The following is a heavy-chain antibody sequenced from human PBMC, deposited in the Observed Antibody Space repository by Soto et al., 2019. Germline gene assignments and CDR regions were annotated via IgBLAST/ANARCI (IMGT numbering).Heavy chain of an antibody. CDR3: AKGPMVRGVIISSYYYYGMNV. CDR2: ISYDGSNK. CDR1: GFTFSSYG. V-gene: IGHV3-30*18. J-gene: IGHJ6*02. Sequence: GGSLRLSCAASGFTFSSYGMHWVRQAPGKGLEWVAVISYDGSNKYYADSVKGRFTISRDNSKNTLYLQMNSLRAEDTAVYYCAKGPMVRGVIISSYYYYGMNVWGQGTTVTVSS. D-gene: IGHD3-10*01.